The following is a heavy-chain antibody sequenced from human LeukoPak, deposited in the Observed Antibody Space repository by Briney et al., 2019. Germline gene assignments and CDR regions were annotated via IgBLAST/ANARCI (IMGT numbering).Heavy chain of an antibody. CDR1: GFTFSSYT. Sequence: PGGSLRLSCAASGFTFSSYTMNWVRQAPGKGLEWVSSISTTSSYIYYTDSVKGRFTISRDNAKNSLYLQMNSLRAEDTAVYYCARDNVLGWFDPWGQGTLVTVSS. J-gene: IGHJ5*02. D-gene: IGHD3-16*01. CDR2: ISTTSSYI. CDR3: ARDNVLGWFDP. V-gene: IGHV3-21*01.